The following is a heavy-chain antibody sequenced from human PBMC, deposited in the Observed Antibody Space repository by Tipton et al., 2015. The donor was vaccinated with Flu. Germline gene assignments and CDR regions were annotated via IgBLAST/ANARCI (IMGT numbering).Heavy chain of an antibody. V-gene: IGHV4-31*03. CDR1: GGSVSSSDFY. D-gene: IGHD5-12*01. Sequence: TLSLTCTVSGGSVSSSDFYWSWIRQHPGRGLEWIGYIYNSGITYYKPSLSSRVVISLDTSKNQFYLRLSSVTAADTAVYYCARGATRRPFSGYDYTGYWGQGTLVTVSS. CDR3: ARGATRRPFSGYDYTGY. CDR2: IYNSGIT. J-gene: IGHJ4*02.